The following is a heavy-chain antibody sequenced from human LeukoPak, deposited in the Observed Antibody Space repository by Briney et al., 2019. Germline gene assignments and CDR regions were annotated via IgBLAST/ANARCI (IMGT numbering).Heavy chain of an antibody. D-gene: IGHD5-18*01. CDR2: IYYSGNT. CDR1: GGSVSSGSYY. V-gene: IGHV4-61*01. J-gene: IGHJ4*02. Sequence: SETLSLTCTVSGGSVSSGSYYWSWIRQPPGKGLAWIGNIYYSGNTNYDPSLKSRVTISVYTSKNQFSLNLSSVTAADTAVYYCTRVNSYAQVDYWGQGTLVTVSS. CDR3: TRVNSYAQVDY.